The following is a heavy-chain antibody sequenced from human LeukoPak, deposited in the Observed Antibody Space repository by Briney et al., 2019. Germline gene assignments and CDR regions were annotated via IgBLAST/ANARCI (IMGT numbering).Heavy chain of an antibody. V-gene: IGHV4-38-2*02. Sequence: SETLSLTCTVSGYSISSGYFWGWIRQPPGKGLEWIGSIYHSGSTYYNPSLKSRVTISVDTSKNQFSLKLSSVTAADTAVYYCARTPITPIAGNAFDIWGQGTMVTVSS. CDR3: ARTPITPIAGNAFDI. CDR2: IYHSGST. D-gene: IGHD6-13*01. J-gene: IGHJ3*02. CDR1: GYSISSGYF.